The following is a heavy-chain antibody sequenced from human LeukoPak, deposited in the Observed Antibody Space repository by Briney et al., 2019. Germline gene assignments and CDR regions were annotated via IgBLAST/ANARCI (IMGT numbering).Heavy chain of an antibody. CDR3: ARREQWLVGDDY. CDR1: GGTFSSYA. J-gene: IGHJ4*02. D-gene: IGHD6-19*01. CDR2: INPSGGST. Sequence: RASVKVSCKASGGTFSSYAISWVRQAPGQGLEWMGIINPSGGSTSYAQKFQGRVTMTRDTSTSTVYMELSSLRSDDTAVYYCARREQWLVGDDYWGQGTLVTVSS. V-gene: IGHV1-46*01.